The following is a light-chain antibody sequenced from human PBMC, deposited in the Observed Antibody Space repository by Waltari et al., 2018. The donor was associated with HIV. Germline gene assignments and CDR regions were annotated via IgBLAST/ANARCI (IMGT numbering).Light chain of an antibody. CDR2: GIS. V-gene: IGLV1-40*01. Sequence: QSVLTHPPSVSGAPVQRVTISCTGSSSHIGAGYDVLWYQQLPGTAPKPPIHGISNRPSGVPDRFSGSKSGTSASLAITVLQAEDEADYYCQSYDSSLSRVFGGGTKLTVL. CDR3: QSYDSSLSRV. J-gene: IGLJ2*01. CDR1: SSHIGAGYD.